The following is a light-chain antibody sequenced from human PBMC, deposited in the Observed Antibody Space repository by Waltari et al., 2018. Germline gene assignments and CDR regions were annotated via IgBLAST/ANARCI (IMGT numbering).Light chain of an antibody. CDR2: EGI. CDR3: CSYAGRNIWV. V-gene: IGLV2-23*01. J-gene: IGLJ3*02. Sequence: WQQHPGKAPKLLVNEGIERPAGVLSRCSGSKSGNTASLTISGLQAEDEADYYCCSYAGRNIWVFGGGTKVTVL.